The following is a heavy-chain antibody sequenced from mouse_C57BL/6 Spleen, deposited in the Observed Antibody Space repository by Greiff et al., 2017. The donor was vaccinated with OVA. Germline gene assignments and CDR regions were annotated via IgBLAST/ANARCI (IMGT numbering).Heavy chain of an antibody. D-gene: IGHD1-1*01. CDR3: ARAPNYYGSSYYFDY. CDR1: GYTFTSYW. CDR2: IDPSDSYT. V-gene: IGHV1-69*01. J-gene: IGHJ2*01. Sequence: QVQLQQPGAELVMPGASVKLSCKASGYTFTSYWMHWVKQRPGQGLEWIGEIDPSDSYTNYNQKFKGKSTLTVAKSASTAYMQLSSLTSADSAVYYCARAPNYYGSSYYFDYWGQGTTLTVSS.